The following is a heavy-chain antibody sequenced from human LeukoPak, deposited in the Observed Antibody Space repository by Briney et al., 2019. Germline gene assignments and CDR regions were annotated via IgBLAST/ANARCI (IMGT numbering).Heavy chain of an antibody. Sequence: SETLSLTCTVSGGSISSYYWSWIRQPPGKGLEWIGYIYYSGSTNYNPSLKSRVTIPVDTSKNQFSLKLSSVTAADTAVYYCARHIVGYYYYGMDVWGQGTTVTVSS. CDR3: ARHIVGYYYYGMDV. CDR1: GGSISSYY. CDR2: IYYSGST. J-gene: IGHJ6*02. V-gene: IGHV4-59*08. D-gene: IGHD2-21*01.